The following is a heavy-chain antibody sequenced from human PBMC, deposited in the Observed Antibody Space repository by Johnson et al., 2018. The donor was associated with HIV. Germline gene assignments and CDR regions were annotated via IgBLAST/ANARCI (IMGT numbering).Heavy chain of an antibody. Sequence: QVQLVESGGGVVQPGRSLRLSCAASGFTFSSYAMHWVRQAPGKGLEWVAVISYAGSNKYYADSVKGRFTITRDNSKNTLYLQMNSLRAEDTAVYYCARLEDRGRGAFDIWGQGTMVTVSS. J-gene: IGHJ3*02. CDR1: GFTFSSYA. CDR3: ARLEDRGRGAFDI. CDR2: ISYAGSNK. V-gene: IGHV3-30-3*01. D-gene: IGHD3-10*01.